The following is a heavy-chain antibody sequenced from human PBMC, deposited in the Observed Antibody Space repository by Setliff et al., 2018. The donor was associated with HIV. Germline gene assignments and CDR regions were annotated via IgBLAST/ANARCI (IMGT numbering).Heavy chain of an antibody. CDR1: GYSISSGHY. Sequence: PSETLSLTCAVSGYSISSGHYWGWIRQPPGKGLEWIGSIYHSGTTYDNPSLKSRVTISVDTSKNQFSLKRRSVTAADTAVYYCARVPGYSSGSGYMDVWGKGTTVTVSS. CDR3: ARVPGYSSGSGYMDV. V-gene: IGHV4-38-2*01. D-gene: IGHD6-19*01. J-gene: IGHJ6*03. CDR2: IYHSGTT.